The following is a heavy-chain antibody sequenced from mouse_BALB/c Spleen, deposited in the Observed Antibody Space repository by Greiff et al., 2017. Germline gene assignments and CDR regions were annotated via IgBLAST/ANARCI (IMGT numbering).Heavy chain of an antibody. CDR3: ARGWLLRRAFDY. J-gene: IGHJ2*01. CDR1: GYTFSSYW. Sequence: VKLVESGAELMKPGASVKISCKATGYTFSSYWIEWVKQRPGHGLEWIGEILPGSGSTNYNEKFKGKATFTADTSSNTAYMQLSSLTSEDSAVYYCARGWLLRRAFDYWGQGTTLTVSS. D-gene: IGHD2-3*01. CDR2: ILPGSGST. V-gene: IGHV1-9*01.